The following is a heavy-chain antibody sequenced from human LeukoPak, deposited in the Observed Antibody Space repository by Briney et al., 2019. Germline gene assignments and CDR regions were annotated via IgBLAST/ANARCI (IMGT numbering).Heavy chain of an antibody. V-gene: IGHV3-23*01. CDR1: GFTFSSYV. Sequence: GGSLRLSCAASGFTFSSYVMSWVRQAPGKGLEWVSAVSASGGSTYYADSVKGRFTISRDNSKNTLYLQMHSLRAEDTAVYYCAKDPRMTTLDYWGQGTLVTVSS. J-gene: IGHJ4*02. CDR3: AKDPRMTTLDY. D-gene: IGHD4-11*01. CDR2: VSASGGST.